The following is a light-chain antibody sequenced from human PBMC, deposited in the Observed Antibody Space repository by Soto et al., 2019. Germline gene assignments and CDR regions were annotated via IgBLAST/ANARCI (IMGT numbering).Light chain of an antibody. CDR3: QTYNDWPFA. V-gene: IGKV3-15*01. Sequence: DIVLTQSPATLSVSPGDRVTLSCRASENLFGFLAWYQQKPGQAPRLLMYGVSTRATGIPARFSGGGSATDFTLTISNLQSEDSAFYFCQTYNDWPFASGLGTRLEI. CDR2: GVS. J-gene: IGKJ2*01. CDR1: ENLFGF.